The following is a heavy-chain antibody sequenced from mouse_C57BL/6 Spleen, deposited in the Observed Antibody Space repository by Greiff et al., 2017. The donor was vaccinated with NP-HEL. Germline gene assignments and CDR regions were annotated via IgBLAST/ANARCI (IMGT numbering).Heavy chain of an antibody. CDR2: IDPSDSAT. CDR3: ARDDYDGDFDY. J-gene: IGHJ2*01. V-gene: IGHV1-52*01. CDR1: GYTFTSYW. D-gene: IGHD2-4*01. Sequence: VQLQQPGAELVRPGSSVKLSCKASGYTFTSYWMHWVKQRPIQGLEWIGNIDPSDSATHYNQKFKDKATLTVDKSSSTAYMQLSSLTSEDSAVYYCARDDYDGDFDYWGQGTTLTVSS.